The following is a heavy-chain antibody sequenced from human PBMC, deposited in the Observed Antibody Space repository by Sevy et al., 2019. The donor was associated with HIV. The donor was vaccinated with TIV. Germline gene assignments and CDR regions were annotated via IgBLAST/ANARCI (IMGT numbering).Heavy chain of an antibody. D-gene: IGHD7-27*01. CDR2: IKQDGSDK. CDR3: ARSWDYWGQMGY. J-gene: IGHJ4*02. CDR1: GFTFNNYW. Sequence: GGSLRLSWAASGFTFNNYWMTWVRQAPGKGLEWVANIKQDGSDKYYMESVKGRFNISRDNTKNSLYLKLNSLRAEDTAVYYCARSWDYWGQMGYWGQGTLVTVSS. V-gene: IGHV3-7*03.